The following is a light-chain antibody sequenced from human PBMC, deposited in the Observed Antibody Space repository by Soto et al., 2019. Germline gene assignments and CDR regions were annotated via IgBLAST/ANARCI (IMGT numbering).Light chain of an antibody. Sequence: DIQMTQSPSSLSASVGDRVTITCRASQGIGSYLAWYQQKPGKAPKLLIYAASSLQSGVPSSFSGSGSGTDFTLAISSLQPEDFATYYCQQSYSTPPTFGHGTKVDI. V-gene: IGKV1-39*01. CDR1: QGIGSY. J-gene: IGKJ1*01. CDR3: QQSYSTPPT. CDR2: AAS.